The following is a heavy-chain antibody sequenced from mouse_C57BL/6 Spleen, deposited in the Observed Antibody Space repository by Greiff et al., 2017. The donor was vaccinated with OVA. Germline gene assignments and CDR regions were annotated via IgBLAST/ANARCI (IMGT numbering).Heavy chain of an antibody. CDR3: ARDGYDGGFDY. J-gene: IGHJ2*01. Sequence: EVKLQESGPGMVKPSQSLSLTCTVTGYSITSGYDWHWIRHFPGNKLEWMGYISYSGSTNYNPSLKSRISITHDTSKNHFFLKLKAVTTEDTATYYCARDGYDGGFDYWGQGTTLTVSS. D-gene: IGHD2-2*01. CDR2: ISYSGST. CDR1: GYSITSGYD. V-gene: IGHV3-1*01.